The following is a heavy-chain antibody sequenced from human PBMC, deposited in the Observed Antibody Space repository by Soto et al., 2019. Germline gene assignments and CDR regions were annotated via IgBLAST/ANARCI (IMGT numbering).Heavy chain of an antibody. D-gene: IGHD5-18*01. CDR2: IKNDGSEV. Sequence: VGSLRLSCAASGFIFSNYWMSWVRQAPGKGLEWVANIKNDGSEVYSVDSVKGRFTFSRDNAKKSLYLQMSTLRVEDTAVYYCARVDSSLVHFGMDVWGQGTTVTVSS. CDR3: ARVDSSLVHFGMDV. J-gene: IGHJ6*02. CDR1: GFIFSNYW. V-gene: IGHV3-7*01.